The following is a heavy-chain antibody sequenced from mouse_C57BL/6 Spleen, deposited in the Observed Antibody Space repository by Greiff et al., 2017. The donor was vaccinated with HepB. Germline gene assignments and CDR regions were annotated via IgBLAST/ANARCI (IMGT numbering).Heavy chain of an antibody. CDR3: VRRDSNYGAMDY. CDR2: INPSSGYT. CDR1: GYTFPSYW. D-gene: IGHD2-5*01. Sequence: VQLQQSGAELAKPGASVKLSCKASGYTFPSYWMHWVKQRPGQGLEWIGYINPSSGYTKYNQKFKDKATLTADKSSSTAYMQLSSLTYEDSAVYYCVRRDSNYGAMDYWGQGTSVTVSS. V-gene: IGHV1-7*01. J-gene: IGHJ4*01.